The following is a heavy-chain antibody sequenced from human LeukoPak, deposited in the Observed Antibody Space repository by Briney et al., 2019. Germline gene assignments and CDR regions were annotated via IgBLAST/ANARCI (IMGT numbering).Heavy chain of an antibody. CDR3: ARDPSQWELGAFDI. CDR1: GGSISSSNW. CDR2: IYHSGST. Sequence: SGTLSLTCAVSGGSISSSNWWSWVRQPPGKGLEWIGEIYHSGSTNYNPSLKSRVTISVDKSKNQFSLKLSSVTAADTAVYYCARDPSQWELGAFDIWGQGTMVTVSS. D-gene: IGHD1-26*01. V-gene: IGHV4-4*02. J-gene: IGHJ3*02.